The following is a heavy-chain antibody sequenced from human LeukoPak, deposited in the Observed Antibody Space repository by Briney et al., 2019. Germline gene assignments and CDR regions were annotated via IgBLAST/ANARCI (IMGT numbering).Heavy chain of an antibody. V-gene: IGHV1-2*02. Sequence: ASVKVSCKASGYTFTGYYMHWVRQAPGQGLEWMGWINPNSGGTNYAQKFQGRVTMTRDTSISTAYMELSRLRSDDTAVYYCARSRWRVVPAARVSLGHFDPWGQGTLVTASS. J-gene: IGHJ5*02. CDR2: INPNSGGT. D-gene: IGHD2-2*01. CDR3: ARSRWRVVPAARVSLGHFDP. CDR1: GYTFTGYY.